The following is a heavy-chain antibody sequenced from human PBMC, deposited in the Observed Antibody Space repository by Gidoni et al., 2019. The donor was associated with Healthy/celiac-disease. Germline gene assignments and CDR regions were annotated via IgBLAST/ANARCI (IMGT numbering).Heavy chain of an antibody. D-gene: IGHD6-13*01. V-gene: IGHV4-30-4*01. J-gene: IGHJ6*03. Sequence: QVQLQESGPGLVKPSQTLSLTCTVSGGSISSGDHYWSWIRQPPGKGLEWIGYIYYSGSTCYNPSLKSRVTISVDTSKNQFSLKLTSVTAADTAVYYCASQTGAAAGFYYYYMDVWGTGTTVTVSS. CDR1: GGSISSGDHY. CDR2: IYYSGST. CDR3: ASQTGAAAGFYYYYMDV.